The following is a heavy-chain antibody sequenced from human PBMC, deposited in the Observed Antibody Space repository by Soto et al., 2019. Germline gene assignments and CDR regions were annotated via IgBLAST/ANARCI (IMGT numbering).Heavy chain of an antibody. Sequence: GGSLRLSCAASGFNLSSYDMHWVRQATGKGLEWVSAIGTAGDTYYPGSVKGRFTISRENAKNSLYLQMNSLRAGDTAVYYCARTPTYYDFWSGYYSYYYGMDVWGQGTTVTVSS. CDR3: ARTPTYYDFWSGYYSYYYGMDV. CDR2: IGTAGDT. V-gene: IGHV3-13*01. CDR1: GFNLSSYD. D-gene: IGHD3-3*01. J-gene: IGHJ6*02.